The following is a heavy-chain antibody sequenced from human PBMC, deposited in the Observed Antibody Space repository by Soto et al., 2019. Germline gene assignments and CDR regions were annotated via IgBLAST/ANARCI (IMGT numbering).Heavy chain of an antibody. Sequence: SETLSLTCVVSAAYLSGADFYWFWLRKPLGKGMEWIGYLAYSGDTYYKPALSRRVTISADRSENKFSMTLKSVTAADTAVYFCARDFEGSTIGPWGQGTSVTVSS. CDR3: ARDFEGSTIGP. CDR2: LAYSGDT. V-gene: IGHV4-31*11. J-gene: IGHJ5*02. CDR1: AAYLSGADFY. D-gene: IGHD3-9*01.